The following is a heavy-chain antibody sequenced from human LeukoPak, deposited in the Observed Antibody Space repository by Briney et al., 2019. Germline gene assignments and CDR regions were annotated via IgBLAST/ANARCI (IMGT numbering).Heavy chain of an antibody. V-gene: IGHV3-23*01. CDR1: GFTFSSYA. J-gene: IGHJ3*02. CDR2: ISGGGGST. D-gene: IGHD5-12*01. CDR3: AIYGGSGTNAFGM. Sequence: GGSLRLSCAASGFTFSSYAMTWVRQGPGKGLGWVSDISGGGGSTFYADSVKGRFTTSRDTSKNTLYLQITSLIAADTDVLRCAIYGGSGTNAFGMWGQGTMVTVSS.